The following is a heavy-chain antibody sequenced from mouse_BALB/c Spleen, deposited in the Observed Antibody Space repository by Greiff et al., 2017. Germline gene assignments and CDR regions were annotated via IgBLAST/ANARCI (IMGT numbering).Heavy chain of an antibody. J-gene: IGHJ2*01. CDR2: ISNGGGST. CDR3: ARHAVRNYLDY. Sequence: DVKLVESGGGLVQPGGSLKLSCAASGFTFSSYTMSWVRQTPEKRLEWVAYISNGGGSTYYPDTVKGRFTISRDNAKNTLYLQMSSLKSEDTAMYYCARHAVRNYLDYWGQGTTLTVSS. V-gene: IGHV5-12-2*01. CDR1: GFTFSSYT.